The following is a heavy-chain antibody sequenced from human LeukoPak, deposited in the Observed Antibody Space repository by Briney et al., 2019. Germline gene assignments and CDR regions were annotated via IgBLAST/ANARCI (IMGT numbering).Heavy chain of an antibody. V-gene: IGHV1-69*13. J-gene: IGHJ4*01. CDR1: GGTFSRFT. CDR3: AREWGLESSGHYYAY. CDR2: ITPIFGTA. Sequence: SEEVSCKASGGTFSRFTISWVRQAPGQGFEWMGGITPIFGTANFAQKFQGRVSITADESTSTAFMELNSLRSEDTAVYYCAREWGLESSGHYYAYWGQGTLDTVSS. D-gene: IGHD3-22*01.